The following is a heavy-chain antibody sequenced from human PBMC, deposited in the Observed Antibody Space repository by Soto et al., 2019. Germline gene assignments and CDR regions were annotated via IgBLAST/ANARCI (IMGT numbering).Heavy chain of an antibody. CDR1: GYAFSDSF. D-gene: IGHD1-1*01. CDR2: INPIGGRV. CDR3: ARARTGTLNVFDY. Sequence: QVHLVQSRADVKTPGASVKISCKTSGYAFSDSFIHWLRQAPGHGLEWMGMINPIGGRVTYAQTFQGRVTMTKDTSTSTAYLELHSLTSEETGVYYCARARTGTLNVFDYWVQGTLVTVSS. V-gene: IGHV1-46*01. J-gene: IGHJ4*02.